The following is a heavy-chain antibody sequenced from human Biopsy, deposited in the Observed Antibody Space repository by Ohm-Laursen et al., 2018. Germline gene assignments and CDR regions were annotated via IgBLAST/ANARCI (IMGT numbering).Heavy chain of an antibody. CDR2: IWYDGSSE. V-gene: IGHV3-33*01. CDR1: GFTFNKHA. CDR3: ARDPIVGSKADGMDV. Sequence: GQTLSLTCAASGFTFNKHAMNWVRQAPGKGLEWVAVIWYDGSSEYYADSVKGRFTISRDNSKNTVYLQMNSLRVEDTAVYYCARDPIVGSKADGMDVWGQGTTVTVSS. D-gene: IGHD1-26*01. J-gene: IGHJ6*02.